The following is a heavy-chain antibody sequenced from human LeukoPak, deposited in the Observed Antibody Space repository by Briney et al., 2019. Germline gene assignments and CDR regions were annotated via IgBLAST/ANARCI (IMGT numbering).Heavy chain of an antibody. D-gene: IGHD2-2*01. V-gene: IGHV4-59*01. CDR1: GGSISSYY. CDR3: ARVEEGCSSTSCLNWFDP. J-gene: IGHJ5*02. CDR2: IYYSGST. Sequence: PSQTLSLTCTVSGGSISSYYWSWIRQPPGKGLEWIGYIYYSGSTNYNPSLKSRVTISVDTSKNQFSLKLSSVTAADTAVYYCARVEEGCSSTSCLNWFDPWGQGTLVTVSS.